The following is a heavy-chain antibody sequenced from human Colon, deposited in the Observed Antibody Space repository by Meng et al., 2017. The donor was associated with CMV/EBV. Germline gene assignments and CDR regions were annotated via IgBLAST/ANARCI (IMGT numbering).Heavy chain of an antibody. D-gene: IGHD1-26*01. J-gene: IGHJ4*02. CDR2: INRDGSTS. V-gene: IGHV3-74*01. CDR3: ARAAPSGSYDF. Sequence: LSWAASRFTFSDYWIHWVRQTPGKGLVWVSRINRDGSTSNYADSVKGRFTVSRDNAKDTLYLQMNSLRAEDTAVYYCARAAPSGSYDFWGQGTLVTVSS. CDR1: RFTFSDYW.